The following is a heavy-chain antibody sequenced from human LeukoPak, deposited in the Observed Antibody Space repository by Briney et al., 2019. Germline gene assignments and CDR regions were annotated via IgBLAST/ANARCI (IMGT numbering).Heavy chain of an antibody. J-gene: IGHJ4*02. D-gene: IGHD4-17*01. Sequence: PGGSLRLSCAASGFTFSSYGMHWVRQAPGKGLEWVAFIRYDGSNKYYADSVKGRFTISRDNSKNTLYLQMNSLRAEDTAVYYCAKDAVTVYYFDYWGQGTLVTVSS. CDR1: GFTFSSYG. CDR3: AKDAVTVYYFDY. CDR2: IRYDGSNK. V-gene: IGHV3-30*02.